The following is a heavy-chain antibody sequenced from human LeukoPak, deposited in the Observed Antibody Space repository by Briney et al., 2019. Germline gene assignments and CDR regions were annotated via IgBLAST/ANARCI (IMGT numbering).Heavy chain of an antibody. CDR3: AKVQDRGDFWSGYYTPTGAFDI. D-gene: IGHD3-3*01. CDR1: GFTFDDYA. Sequence: GGSLRLSCAASGFTFDDYAMHWVRQAPGKGLEWVSGISWNSGSIGYADSVKGRFTISRDNAKNSLYLQMNSLRAEDTALYCCAKVQDRGDFWSGYYTPTGAFDIWGQGTMVTVSS. V-gene: IGHV3-9*01. J-gene: IGHJ3*02. CDR2: ISWNSGSI.